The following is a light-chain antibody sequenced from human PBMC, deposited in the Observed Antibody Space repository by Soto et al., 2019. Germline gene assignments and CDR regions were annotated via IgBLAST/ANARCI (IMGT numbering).Light chain of an antibody. J-gene: IGLJ7*01. Sequence: QSVLTQPPSASGTPGQRVTISCSGSSSNIGSNTVSWFQQLPGRAPNLLLYNNNHRPSGVPDRFSGSKSGSSASLALSGLQSADEDDYYCAASDDSMDVHVVFGGGTQLTVL. V-gene: IGLV1-44*01. CDR2: NNN. CDR1: SSNIGSNT. CDR3: AASDDSMDVHVV.